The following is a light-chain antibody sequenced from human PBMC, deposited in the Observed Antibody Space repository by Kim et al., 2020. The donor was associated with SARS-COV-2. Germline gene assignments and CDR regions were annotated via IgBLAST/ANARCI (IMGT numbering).Light chain of an antibody. J-gene: IGLJ2*01. CDR2: QDS. V-gene: IGLV3-1*01. Sequence: SYELTQPPSVSVTPGQTASITCSGDKLGDKYACWYQQKPGRSPVLVIYQDSKRPSGIPERFSGSNSGNTATLTISGTQAMDEADYYCQAWDSSLVVFGGG. CDR1: KLGDKY. CDR3: QAWDSSLVV.